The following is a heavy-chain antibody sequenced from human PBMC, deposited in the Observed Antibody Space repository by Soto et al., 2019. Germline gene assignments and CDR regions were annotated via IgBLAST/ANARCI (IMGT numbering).Heavy chain of an antibody. J-gene: IGHJ4*02. D-gene: IGHD3-22*01. V-gene: IGHV3-7*01. CDR2: IKQDGSDK. CDR3: AKENYDSSGSNFDY. CDR1: GFTFSGYW. Sequence: PGGSLRLSCTASGFTFSGYWMSWVRQAPGKGLEWVANIKQDGSDKYYVDSVKGRFTISRDNAKNTLYLQMNSLRAEDTAVYYCAKENYDSSGSNFDYWGQGTLVTVS.